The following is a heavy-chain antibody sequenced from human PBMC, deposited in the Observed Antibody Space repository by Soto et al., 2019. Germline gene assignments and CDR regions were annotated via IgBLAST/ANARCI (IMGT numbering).Heavy chain of an antibody. D-gene: IGHD6-6*01. Sequence: QLVESGGGVVQPGRSLRLSCAASGFTFSTYGMHWVRQAPGKGLEWVAVISYDGNNKYYADSVKGRFTISRDNSKNTLYLQMNSLRPEDTAVYYCAKVSAQLVHYFYFHYMDVWGKGTTVTVSS. J-gene: IGHJ6*03. CDR3: AKVSAQLVHYFYFHYMDV. V-gene: IGHV3-30*18. CDR2: ISYDGNNK. CDR1: GFTFSTYG.